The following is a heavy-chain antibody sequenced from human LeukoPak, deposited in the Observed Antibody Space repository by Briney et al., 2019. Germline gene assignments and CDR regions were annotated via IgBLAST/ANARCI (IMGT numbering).Heavy chain of an antibody. V-gene: IGHV4-59*01. D-gene: IGHD3-3*01. Sequence: PPETLSLTCTVSGGSISSYYWSWIRQTPGKGLEWIGDIYYSGSTNYNPSLKSRVTISVDTSKNQFSLKLSSVTAADTAVYYCARGGEYYDFWSGWRYSYYFDYWGQGTLVTVSS. CDR1: GGSISSYY. J-gene: IGHJ4*02. CDR2: IYYSGST. CDR3: ARGGEYYDFWSGWRYSYYFDY.